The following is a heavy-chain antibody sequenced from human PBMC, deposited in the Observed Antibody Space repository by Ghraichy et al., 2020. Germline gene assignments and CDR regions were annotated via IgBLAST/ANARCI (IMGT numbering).Heavy chain of an antibody. Sequence: IGEINHSGSTTYNPSLKSRVTISVDTSKNQFSLKLSSVTAADTAVYYCARARCSGGSCYYSYYYYYMDVWGKG. D-gene: IGHD2-15*01. J-gene: IGHJ6*03. CDR3: ARARCSGGSCYYSYYYYYMDV. V-gene: IGHV4-34*01. CDR2: INHSGST.